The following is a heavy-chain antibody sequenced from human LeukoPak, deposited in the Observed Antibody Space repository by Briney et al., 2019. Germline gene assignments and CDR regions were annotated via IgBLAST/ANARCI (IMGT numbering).Heavy chain of an antibody. CDR1: GFTFSSYA. Sequence: SGGSLRLSCAASGFTFSSYAMSWVRQAPGKGLEWVSAISGSGGSTYYADSVKGRFTISRDNSKNTLYLQMNSLRAEDTAVYYCAKWTSSLNWFDPWGQGTLVTVSS. CDR2: ISGSGGST. CDR3: AKWTSSLNWFDP. J-gene: IGHJ5*02. V-gene: IGHV3-23*01. D-gene: IGHD3/OR15-3a*01.